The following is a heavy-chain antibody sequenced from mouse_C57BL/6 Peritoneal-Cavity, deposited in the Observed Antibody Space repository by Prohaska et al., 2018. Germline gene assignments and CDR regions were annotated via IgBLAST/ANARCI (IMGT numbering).Heavy chain of an antibody. CDR2: IYPSDSET. CDR1: GYTFTSYW. V-gene: IGHV1-61*01. J-gene: IGHJ2*01. CDR3: ARDYDFDY. D-gene: IGHD1-1*01. Sequence: RPGSSVKLSCKASGYTFTSYWMDWVKQRPGQGLEWIGNIYPSDSETHYNQKFKDEATLTLDKSSSTSYMQLSSLTSEDSAVYYCARDYDFDYWGQCTTRTVCS.